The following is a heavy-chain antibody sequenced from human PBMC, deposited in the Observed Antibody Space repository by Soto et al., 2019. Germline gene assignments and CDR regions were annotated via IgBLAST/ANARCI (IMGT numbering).Heavy chain of an antibody. V-gene: IGHV4-34*01. CDR1: GGSFSGYY. J-gene: IGHJ5*02. CDR2: INHSGST. Sequence: PSETLSLTCAVYGGSFSGYYWSWIRQPPGKGLEWIGEINHSGSTNYNPSLKSRVTTSVDTSKNQFSLKLSSVTAADTAVYYCAREGYDSSGYYSTWGQGTLVTVSS. D-gene: IGHD3-22*01. CDR3: AREGYDSSGYYST.